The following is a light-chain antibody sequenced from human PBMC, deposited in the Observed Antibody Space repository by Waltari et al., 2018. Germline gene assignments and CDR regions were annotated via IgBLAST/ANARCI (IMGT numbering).Light chain of an antibody. CDR2: GAS. CDR3: QQYGSSPRT. V-gene: IGKV3-20*01. J-gene: IGKJ2*02. Sequence: ELVLTQSPGTMSLSHGKRAFLSCSTSQTFSSIYVAWYQQKPGQDPRLLIYGASSRATGIPDRFSGSGSGTDFTLTISRLEPEDFAVYYCQQYGSSPRTFGQGTKLEIK. CDR1: QTFSSIY.